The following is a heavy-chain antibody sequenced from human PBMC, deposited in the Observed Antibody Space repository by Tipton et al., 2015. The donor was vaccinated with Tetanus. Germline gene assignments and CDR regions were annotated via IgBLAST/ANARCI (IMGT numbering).Heavy chain of an antibody. Sequence: GLVKPSETLSLICTVSGGSMNSYYWSWIRQPPGKGLEWIGHIYYTGSTDYNPSLKSRVTISADTTKNLFSLKLRSVTAADAAVYFCARANNEFPKKGPFDSWGQGSLVIVSS. D-gene: IGHD1-1*01. CDR3: ARANNEFPKKGPFDS. CDR2: IYYTGST. V-gene: IGHV4-59*01. J-gene: IGHJ4*02. CDR1: GGSMNSYY.